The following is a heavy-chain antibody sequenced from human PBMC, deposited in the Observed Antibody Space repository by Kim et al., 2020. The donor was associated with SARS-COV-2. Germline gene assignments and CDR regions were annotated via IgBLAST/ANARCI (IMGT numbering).Heavy chain of an antibody. J-gene: IGHJ6*02. Sequence: SETLSLTCTVSGGSISSSSYYWGWIRQPPGKGLEWIGSIYYSGSTYYNPSLKSRVTISVDTSKNQFSLKLSSVTAADTAVYYCSSMESYYYYGMDVWGQGTTVTVSS. V-gene: IGHV4-39*01. CDR3: SSMESYYYYGMDV. CDR1: GGSISSSSYY. CDR2: IYYSGST. D-gene: IGHD3-10*01.